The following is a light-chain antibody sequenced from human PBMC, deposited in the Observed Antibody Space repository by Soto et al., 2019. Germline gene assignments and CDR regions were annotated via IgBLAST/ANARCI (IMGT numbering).Light chain of an antibody. CDR2: GAS. CDR3: QQLNGSPWT. CDR1: PAIASF. J-gene: IGKJ1*01. V-gene: IGKV1-9*01. Sequence: IQLTQSPSSLSASVGDRVTITCRASPAIASFLAWYQQKPGTAPKLLIYGASTLQSGVPSRFSGSISGTDYTLTIASLQPEDFATYYCQQLNGSPWTFGQGTKVDIK.